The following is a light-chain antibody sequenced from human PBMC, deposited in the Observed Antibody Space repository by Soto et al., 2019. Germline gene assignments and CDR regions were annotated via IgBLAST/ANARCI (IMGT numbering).Light chain of an antibody. CDR2: DAS. CDR1: QSISSW. J-gene: IGKJ1*01. V-gene: IGKV1-5*01. CDR3: LQDYNYQWT. Sequence: DIQMTQSPSTLSASVGDRVTITCRASQSISSWLAWYQQKPGKAPKLLIYDASSLESGVPSRFSGSGSGTDFTLTISSLQPEDFATYYCLQDYNYQWTFGQGTKVDIK.